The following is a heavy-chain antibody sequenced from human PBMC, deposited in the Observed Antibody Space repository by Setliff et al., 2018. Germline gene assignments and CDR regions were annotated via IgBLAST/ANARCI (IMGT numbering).Heavy chain of an antibody. D-gene: IGHD3-3*01. CDR1: GYTFTTYY. Sequence: ASVKVSCKAPGYTFTTYYMHWVRQAPGQGLEWMGVINPGDGSTTYAQKFQGRVKMTRDTSTSTVYMQLNSLRFEDRAVYYCARENTAKNFWGEESDYWGQGTLVTVSS. J-gene: IGHJ4*02. V-gene: IGHV1-46*01. CDR3: ARENTAKNFWGEESDY. CDR2: INPGDGST.